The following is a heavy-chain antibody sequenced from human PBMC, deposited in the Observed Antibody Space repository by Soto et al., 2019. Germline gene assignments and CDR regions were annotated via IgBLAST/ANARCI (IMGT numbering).Heavy chain of an antibody. CDR1: GYTFTSYG. D-gene: IGHD4-17*01. Sequence: ASVKVSCKASGYTFTSYGISWVRQAPGQGLEWMGWINAYNGNTNYAQKLQGRVTMTTDTSTSTAYMELSSLRSDDTAVYYCASESDGGEFDYWGQGTLVTVSS. CDR3: ASESDGGEFDY. CDR2: INAYNGNT. V-gene: IGHV1-18*01. J-gene: IGHJ4*02.